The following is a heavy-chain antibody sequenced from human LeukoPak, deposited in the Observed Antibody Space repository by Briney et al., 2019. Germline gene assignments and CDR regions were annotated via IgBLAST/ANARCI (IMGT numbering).Heavy chain of an antibody. J-gene: IGHJ4*02. CDR3: TRDRWSSSSASFDY. CDR2: ISSSSSYI. V-gene: IGHV3-21*06. Sequence: GGSLRLSCAASGFSFSSYTMNWVRQAPGKGLEWVSSISSSSSYIYYADSVKGRFTISRDNAKNSLLLQMNSLRAEDTAVCYCTRDRWSSSSASFDYWGLGTLVIVSS. CDR1: GFSFSSYT. D-gene: IGHD6-6*01.